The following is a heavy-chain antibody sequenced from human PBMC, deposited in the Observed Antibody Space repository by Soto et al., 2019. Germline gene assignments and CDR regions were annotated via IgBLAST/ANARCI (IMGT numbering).Heavy chain of an antibody. Sequence: GGSLRLSCPTSGFPFSDYYMSWIRQAPGKGLEWLSHISPKSTYRNYADSVKGRFTISRDNTKSSLFLQMNSLGVEDTAVYYCARGGGGGLFEHWGQGLLVTVSS. V-gene: IGHV3-11*06. CDR3: ARGGGGGLFEH. J-gene: IGHJ1*01. CDR1: GFPFSDYY. D-gene: IGHD2-21*01. CDR2: ISPKSTYR.